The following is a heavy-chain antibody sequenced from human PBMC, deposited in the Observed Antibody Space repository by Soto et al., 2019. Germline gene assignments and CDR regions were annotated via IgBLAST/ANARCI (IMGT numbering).Heavy chain of an antibody. Sequence: QVQLVQSGAEVKKPGASVKVSCEASGYTFINYYIHWVRQAPGQGLEWMGIINPTGGSTSYTQKLQGRVTMTRDTSTSTGYMELSSLRSDDTAVYYCARADYYDREGHSFDYWGQGTLVTVSS. CDR3: ARADYYDREGHSFDY. D-gene: IGHD3-22*01. V-gene: IGHV1-46*01. CDR2: INPTGGST. J-gene: IGHJ4*02. CDR1: GYTFINYY.